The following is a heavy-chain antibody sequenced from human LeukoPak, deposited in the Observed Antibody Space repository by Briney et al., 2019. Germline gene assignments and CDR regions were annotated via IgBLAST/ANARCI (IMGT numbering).Heavy chain of an antibody. D-gene: IGHD3-3*01. CDR2: ISYDGSNK. V-gene: IGHV3-30-3*01. CDR1: GFTFSSYA. CDR3: AKDTDFAN. J-gene: IGHJ4*02. Sequence: GRSLRLSCAASGFTFSSYAMHWVRQAPGKGLEWVAVISYDGSNKYYADSVKGRFTISRDNSKNTLYLQMNSLRAEDTAVYYCAKDTDFANWGQGTLVTV.